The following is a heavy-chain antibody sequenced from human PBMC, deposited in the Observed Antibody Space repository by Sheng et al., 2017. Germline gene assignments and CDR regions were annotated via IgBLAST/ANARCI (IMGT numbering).Heavy chain of an antibody. V-gene: IGHV3-43D*04. Sequence: EVQLVESGGSVVQPGGSLRLSCAASGFTFDDFDMHWVRQVPGKGLEWVSFINWDGSDTYYGDSVKGRFTVSRDNRKSSLSLQMLGLRPEDTAFYYCIKDLRTHFYGMDVWGRGTPVIVSS. CDR2: INWDGSDT. CDR3: IKDLRTHFYGMDV. CDR1: GFTFDDFD. J-gene: IGHJ6*02.